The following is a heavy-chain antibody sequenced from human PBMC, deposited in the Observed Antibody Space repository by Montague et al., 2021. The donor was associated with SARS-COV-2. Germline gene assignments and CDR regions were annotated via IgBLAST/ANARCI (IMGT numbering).Heavy chain of an antibody. V-gene: IGHV4-61*01. J-gene: IGHJ4*02. D-gene: IGHD3-16*02. CDR1: GGSVRSGSYY. CDR2: VLYTGDT. CDR3: AMTAVIRYQYYFDN. Sequence: SETLSLTCSVSGGSVRSGSYYWSWIRQPPGKGLQWIGNVLYTGDTSFNPSLKSRLTMSVDSSKNEFSLNLRSVTAADTAVYYCAMTAVIRYQYYFDNWGQGTVVAVSS.